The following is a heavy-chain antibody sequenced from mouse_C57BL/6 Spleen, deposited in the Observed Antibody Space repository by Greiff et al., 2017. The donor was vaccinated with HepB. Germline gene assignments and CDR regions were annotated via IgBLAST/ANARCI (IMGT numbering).Heavy chain of an antibody. CDR1: GYAFSSSW. V-gene: IGHV1-82*01. CDR3: ARSNLGPREAMDY. CDR2: IYPGDGDT. J-gene: IGHJ4*01. Sequence: VQLQQSGPELVKPGASVKISCKASGYAFSSSWMNWVKQRPGKGLEWIGRIYPGDGDTNYNGKFKGKATLTADKSSSTAYMQLSSLTSEDSAVYFCARSNLGPREAMDYWGQGTSVTVSS. D-gene: IGHD4-1*01.